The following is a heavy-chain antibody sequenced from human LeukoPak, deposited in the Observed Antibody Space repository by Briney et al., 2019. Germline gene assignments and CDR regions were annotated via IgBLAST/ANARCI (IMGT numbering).Heavy chain of an antibody. D-gene: IGHD2-21*02. V-gene: IGHV1-69*10. J-gene: IGHJ4*02. CDR2: IIPILGIA. Sequence: GASVKVSCKASGGTFSSYAISWVRQAPGQGLEWMGGIIPILGIANYAQKFQGRVTITADKSTSTAYMELSSLRSEDTAVYYCAREEGPYCGGDCYSPLFDYWGQGTLVTVSS. CDR1: GGTFSSYA. CDR3: AREEGPYCGGDCYSPLFDY.